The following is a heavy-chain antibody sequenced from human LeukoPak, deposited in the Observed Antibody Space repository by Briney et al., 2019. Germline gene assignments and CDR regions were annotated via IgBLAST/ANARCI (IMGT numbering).Heavy chain of an antibody. CDR2: ISGSGGST. CDR1: GFTFSSYA. V-gene: IGHV3-23*01. J-gene: IGHJ6*03. D-gene: IGHD2-15*01. CDR3: AKFKSSGYYYYYYMDV. Sequence: PGGSLRLSCAASGFTFSSYAMSRVRQAPGKGLEWVSAISGSGGSTYYADSVKGRFTISRDNSKNTLYLQMNSLRAEDTAVYYCAKFKSSGYYYYYYMDVWGKGTTVTVSS.